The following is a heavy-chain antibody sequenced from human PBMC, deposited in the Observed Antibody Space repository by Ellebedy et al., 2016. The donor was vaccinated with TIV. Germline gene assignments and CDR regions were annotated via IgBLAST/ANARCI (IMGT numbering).Heavy chain of an antibody. CDR2: INPSDSDT. J-gene: IGHJ4*02. V-gene: IGHV5-10-1*01. CDR3: VRLVGATGDFDY. CDR1: GYNFASYW. D-gene: IGHD1-26*01. Sequence: PGGSLRLSCKGSGYNFASYWISWVRQMPGKGLEWMGKINPSDSDTTYSPSFQGHVSFSADTSISTAYLQWSGLKASDTAMYYCVRLVGATGDFDYWGQGTLVTVSS.